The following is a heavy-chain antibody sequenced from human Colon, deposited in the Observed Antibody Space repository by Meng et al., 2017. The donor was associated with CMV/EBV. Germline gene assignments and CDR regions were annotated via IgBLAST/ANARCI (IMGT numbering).Heavy chain of an antibody. D-gene: IGHD2/OR15-2a*01. CDR3: AKELRGSDYFGPGY. Sequence: LSCTVPGGSIIHSNLYWGWVRQPPGRGLEWIGTVYYSGATQYNPALRSRVTVSVDPSRNQFSLTMNSVTAADTAVYYCAKELRGSDYFGPGYWGRGTLVTVSS. CDR1: GGSIIHSNLY. J-gene: IGHJ4*02. V-gene: IGHV4-39*07. CDR2: VYYSGAT.